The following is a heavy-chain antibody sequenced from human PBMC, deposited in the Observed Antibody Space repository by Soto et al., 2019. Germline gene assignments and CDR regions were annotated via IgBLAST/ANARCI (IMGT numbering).Heavy chain of an antibody. V-gene: IGHV1-8*01. CDR2: MNPNSGNT. D-gene: IGHD5-18*01. CDR1: GYTFTSYD. J-gene: IGHJ5*02. CDR3: ARDTAMGHLAGCDP. Sequence: QVQLVQSGAEVKKPGASVKVSCKASGYTFTSYDINWVRQATGQGLEWMGWMNPNSGNTAYAQKFQGRVTTTRDTVRSTASIEKTRLTSEDTVVYYCARDTAMGHLAGCDPWGQGTLVTVSS.